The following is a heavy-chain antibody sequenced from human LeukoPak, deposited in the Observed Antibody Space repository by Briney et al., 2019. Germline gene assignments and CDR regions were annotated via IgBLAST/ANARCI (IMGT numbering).Heavy chain of an antibody. D-gene: IGHD6-13*01. Sequence: SETLSLTCTVSGYSISSGYYWGWIRQPPGKGLEWIGSIYHSGSTYYNPSLKSRVTISVDTSKNQFSLKLSSVTAADTAVYYCAREPAAPNWFDPWGQGTLVTVSS. CDR3: AREPAAPNWFDP. J-gene: IGHJ5*02. V-gene: IGHV4-38-2*02. CDR1: GYSISSGYY. CDR2: IYHSGST.